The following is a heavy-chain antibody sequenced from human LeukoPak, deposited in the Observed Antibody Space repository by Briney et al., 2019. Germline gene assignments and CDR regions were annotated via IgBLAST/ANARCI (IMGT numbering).Heavy chain of an antibody. J-gene: IGHJ4*02. CDR1: GFTFSSFG. Sequence: GGSLRLSCSASGFTFSSFGMHWVRQTPGKGLEYVSAITSNGVSTYYADSVKGRFTISRDNSRNTMYLQMSSLTIEDTAVYYCVKGGSGWHYDYWGQGSLVTVSS. D-gene: IGHD6-19*01. CDR3: VKGGSGWHYDY. V-gene: IGHV3-64D*06. CDR2: ITSNGVST.